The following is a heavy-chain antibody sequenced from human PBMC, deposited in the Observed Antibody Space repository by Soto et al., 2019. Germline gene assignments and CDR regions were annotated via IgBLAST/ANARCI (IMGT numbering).Heavy chain of an antibody. CDR3: ARVSYYDSSGYGLSFGY. D-gene: IGHD3-22*01. V-gene: IGHV4-31*03. CDR2: IYYSGST. Sequence: TLSLTCPVSGGSISSGGYYWSWSRQHPGKGLEWIGYIYYSGSTYYNPSLKSRVTISVDTSKNQFSLKLSSVTAADTAVYYCARVSYYDSSGYGLSFGYWGQGTLVTVSS. CDR1: GGSISSGGYY. J-gene: IGHJ4*02.